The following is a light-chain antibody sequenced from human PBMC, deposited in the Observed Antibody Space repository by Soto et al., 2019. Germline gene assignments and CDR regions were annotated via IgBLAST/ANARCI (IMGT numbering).Light chain of an antibody. CDR2: GAS. Sequence: EIVLTQSPATLSLSPGERATLSCRASQSVSDSLAWYQQKLGQVPRLLIYGASNRATGIPARFSGSGSGTDFTLTISSLAPEDFAVYYCQQRSDWPWTFGQGTKVEIK. CDR1: QSVSDS. CDR3: QQRSDWPWT. J-gene: IGKJ1*01. V-gene: IGKV3-11*01.